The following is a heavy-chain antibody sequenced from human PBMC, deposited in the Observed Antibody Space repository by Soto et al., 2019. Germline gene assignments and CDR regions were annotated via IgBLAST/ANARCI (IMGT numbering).Heavy chain of an antibody. CDR2: INAGNGNT. Sequence: ASVKVSCKASGYTFSTYAMHWVRQTPGQRLEWMGWINAGNGNTKYSQKFQDRVTITRDTSASIVDLELSSLTSEDTAVYYCARGASSSWPFDYWGQGTQVTASS. V-gene: IGHV1-3*01. CDR1: GYTFSTYA. J-gene: IGHJ4*02. CDR3: ARGASSSWPFDY. D-gene: IGHD6-13*01.